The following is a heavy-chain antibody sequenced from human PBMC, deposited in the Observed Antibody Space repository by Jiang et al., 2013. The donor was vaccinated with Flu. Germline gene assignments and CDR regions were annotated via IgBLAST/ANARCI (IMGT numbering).Heavy chain of an antibody. CDR3: ARDFGSNSYFDL. V-gene: IGHV6-1*01. J-gene: IGHJ2*01. CDR2: TYYRSQWYN. D-gene: IGHD3-3*01. CDR1: GDSVSSNSAA. Sequence: QTLSLTCAISGDSVSSNSAAWNWIRQSPSRGLEWLGRTYYRSQWYNDYAISVKGRMTINPDTSKNQFSLQLNSVTPEDTAVYYCARDFGSNSYFDLWGLAPWSLSPQ.